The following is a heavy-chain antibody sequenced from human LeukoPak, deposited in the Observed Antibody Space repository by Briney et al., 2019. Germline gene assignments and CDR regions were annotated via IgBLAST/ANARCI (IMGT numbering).Heavy chain of an antibody. CDR1: LGSISSSAFY. D-gene: IGHD3-16*01. V-gene: IGHV4-39*01. CDR3: ASPRGA. J-gene: IGHJ5*02. Sequence: SETLSLTFTVSLGSISSSAFYWGWIRQPPGKGLEWIGSLYYSGNTYYNPSLKSRVTISVDTSKNQFSLNLTSVTAADTAVYYCASPRGAWGQGTLVTVSS. CDR2: LYYSGNT.